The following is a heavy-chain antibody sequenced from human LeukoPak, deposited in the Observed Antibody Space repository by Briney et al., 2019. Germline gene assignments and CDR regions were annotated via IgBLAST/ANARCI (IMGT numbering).Heavy chain of an antibody. Sequence: PGGSLGLSCAASGFTFSNYGMHWVRQAPGKGLEWVAVRWFDGSEKYYTDSVKGRFTISRDNSKKTLSLQLNSLRAEDTAVYYCARGQLSINWFDPWGQGTLVTVSS. D-gene: IGHD6-6*01. CDR2: RWFDGSEK. J-gene: IGHJ5*02. CDR3: ARGQLSINWFDP. CDR1: GFTFSNYG. V-gene: IGHV3-33*01.